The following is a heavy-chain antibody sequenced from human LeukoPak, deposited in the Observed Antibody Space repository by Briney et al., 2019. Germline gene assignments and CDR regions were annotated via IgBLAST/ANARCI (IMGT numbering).Heavy chain of an antibody. CDR2: INTNTGNP. J-gene: IGHJ5*02. Sequence: ASVKVSCKASGYTFTRYAMNWVRQAPGQGLEWMGWINTNTGNPTYAQGFTGRFVFSLDTSVSTAYLQISSLKADDTAVYYCARGGPSYYYDSSGYPGPWGQGTLVTVSS. D-gene: IGHD3-22*01. V-gene: IGHV7-4-1*02. CDR1: GYTFTRYA. CDR3: ARGGPSYYYDSSGYPGP.